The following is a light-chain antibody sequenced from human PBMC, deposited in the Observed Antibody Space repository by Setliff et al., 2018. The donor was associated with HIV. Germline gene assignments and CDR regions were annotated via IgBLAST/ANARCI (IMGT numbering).Light chain of an antibody. J-gene: IGLJ1*01. Sequence: VLTQPPSASGIPGQRVTISCSGSSSNIGTNTVTWYQQFPGTAPTLLIYNNNQRPSGVPDRFSGSKSGTSASLAISGLQSEDEAHYYCAAWDDSLNGPDYVFGTGTKVTVL. CDR2: NNN. CDR1: SSNIGTNT. CDR3: AAWDDSLNGPDYV. V-gene: IGLV1-44*01.